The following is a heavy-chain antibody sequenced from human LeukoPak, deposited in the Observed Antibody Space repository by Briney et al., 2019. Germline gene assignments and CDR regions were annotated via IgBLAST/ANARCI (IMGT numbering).Heavy chain of an antibody. D-gene: IGHD3-16*02. J-gene: IGHJ5*02. CDR3: ARGDYVWGSYRSHSTKFDP. V-gene: IGHV1-3*01. Sequence: ASVKVSCKASGYSFTSYAMHSVRQAPGQRLEWMGWINAGNGNTKYSQKFQGRVTITRDTSASTAYMELSSLRSEDTAVYYCARGDYVWGSYRSHSTKFDPWGQGTVVTVSS. CDR1: GYSFTSYA. CDR2: INAGNGNT.